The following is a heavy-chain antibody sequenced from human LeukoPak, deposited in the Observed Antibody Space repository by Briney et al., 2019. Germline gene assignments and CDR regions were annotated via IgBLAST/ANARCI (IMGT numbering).Heavy chain of an antibody. CDR3: AKGRSLGYSYGLLDY. J-gene: IGHJ4*02. D-gene: IGHD5-18*01. CDR2: ISYDGSNK. CDR1: GFTFSNYG. Sequence: PGGSLRLSCAASGFTFSNYGMHWVRQAPGEGLEWVAVISYDGSNKHYADSVKGRFTISRDNSKNTLYLQMNSLRAEDTAIYYCAKGRSLGYSYGLLDYWGQGTLVTVSS. V-gene: IGHV3-30*18.